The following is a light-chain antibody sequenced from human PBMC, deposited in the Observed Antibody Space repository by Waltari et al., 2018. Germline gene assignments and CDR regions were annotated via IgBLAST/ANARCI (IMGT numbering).Light chain of an antibody. CDR3: QQRSDWPPH. Sequence: EIVLTQSPATLSLSPGARATRPGRASQSVSSYLGWYQQTPGKAPRLLIYDASNRATGVPARFSGSGSGTDFTLTISSLEPEDFAVYYCQQRSDWPPHFGQGTRLEMK. J-gene: IGKJ5*01. CDR2: DAS. V-gene: IGKV3-11*01. CDR1: QSVSSY.